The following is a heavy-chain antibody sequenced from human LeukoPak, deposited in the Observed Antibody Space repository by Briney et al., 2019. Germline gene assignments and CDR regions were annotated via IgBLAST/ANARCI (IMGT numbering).Heavy chain of an antibody. V-gene: IGHV4-61*02. D-gene: IGHD3-10*01. CDR3: AAVGWFGEETYNWFDP. Sequence: PSQTLSLTCTVSGGSISSGSYYWSWIRQPAGKGLEWIGRIYTSGSTNYNPSPKSRVTISVDTSKNQFSLKLSSVTAADTAVYYCAAVGWFGEETYNWFDPWGQGTLVTVSS. J-gene: IGHJ5*02. CDR2: IYTSGST. CDR1: GGSISSGSYY.